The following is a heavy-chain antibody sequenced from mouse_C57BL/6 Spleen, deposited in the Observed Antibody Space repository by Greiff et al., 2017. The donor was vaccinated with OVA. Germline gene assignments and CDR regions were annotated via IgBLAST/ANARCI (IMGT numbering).Heavy chain of an antibody. D-gene: IGHD1-1*01. J-gene: IGHJ4*01. CDR3: ARDRDYYGSSNAMDY. Sequence: EVQGVESGGGLVKPGGSLKLSCAASGFTFSSYAMSWVRQTPEKRLEWVATISDGGSYTYYPDNVKGRFTISRDNAKNTLYLQMSHLKSEDTAMYYCARDRDYYGSSNAMDYWGQGTSVTVSS. CDR1: GFTFSSYA. V-gene: IGHV5-4*01. CDR2: ISDGGSYT.